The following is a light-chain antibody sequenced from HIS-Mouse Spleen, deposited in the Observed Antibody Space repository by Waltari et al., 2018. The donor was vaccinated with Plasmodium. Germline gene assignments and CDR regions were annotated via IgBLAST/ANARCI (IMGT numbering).Light chain of an antibody. CDR1: QSVSRN. Sequence: ELVMTQSPATLSVSPGERATLSCRARQSVSRNLAWYQQKPGQAPRLLSYGASTRATGIPARFSGSGAGTEFTLTISSLQSEDFAVYYCQQYNNWPAWTFGQGTKVEIK. J-gene: IGKJ1*01. CDR3: QQYNNWPAWT. CDR2: GAS. V-gene: IGKV3-15*01.